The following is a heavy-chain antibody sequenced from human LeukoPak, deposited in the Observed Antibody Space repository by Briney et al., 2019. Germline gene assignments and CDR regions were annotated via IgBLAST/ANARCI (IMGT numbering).Heavy chain of an antibody. J-gene: IGHJ1*01. D-gene: IGHD3-22*01. CDR3: ATYSSLNRREFQY. Sequence: GGSLRLSCSASGFTFSSYSMNWVRQAPGKGPEWVSSISDSKSDIYYADSVRGRFTISRDNTKNSLFLEMNSLRAEDTAVYYCATYSSLNRREFQYWGQGTLLTVSS. CDR2: ISDSKSDI. CDR1: GFTFSSYS. V-gene: IGHV3-21*01.